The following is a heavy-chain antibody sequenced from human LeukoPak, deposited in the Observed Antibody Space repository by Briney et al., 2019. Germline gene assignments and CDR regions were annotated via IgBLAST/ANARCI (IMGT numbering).Heavy chain of an antibody. CDR3: VRRRASHQTGYGSFDY. J-gene: IGHJ4*02. V-gene: IGHV4-59*12. Sequence: SETLSLTCTVSGGSISSYYWSWIRQPPGKGLEWIGHIYYSGSSSYHPSLQSRVTMSVDTSKNQFSLKLISVTAADTAVYYCVRRRASHQTGYGSFDYWGRGALVTVSS. CDR1: GGSISSYY. D-gene: IGHD5-18*01. CDR2: IYYSGSS.